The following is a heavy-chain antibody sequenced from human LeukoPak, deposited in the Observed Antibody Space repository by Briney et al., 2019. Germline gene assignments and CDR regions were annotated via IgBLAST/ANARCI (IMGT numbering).Heavy chain of an antibody. CDR1: GFTFSSYA. V-gene: IGHV3-64*04. CDR3: ARERSYCSGGSCYENDY. CDR2: ISSNGGST. Sequence: PGGSLRLSCSASGFTFSSYAMHWVRQAPGKGLEYVSAISSNGGSTYYADSVKGRFTISRDNSKNTLYLQMNSLRAEDTAVYYCARERSYCSGGSCYENDYWGQGTLVTVSS. J-gene: IGHJ4*02. D-gene: IGHD2-15*01.